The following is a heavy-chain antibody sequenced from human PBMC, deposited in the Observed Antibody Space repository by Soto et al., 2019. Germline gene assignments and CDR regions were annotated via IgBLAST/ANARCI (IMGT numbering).Heavy chain of an antibody. CDR3: ARHLSTTIATLPFDD. V-gene: IGHV4-59*08. CDR2: IYYSGST. Sequence: SETLSLTCTVSGGSISSYYWSWIRQPPGKGLEWIAYIYYSGSTEYNPSLKSRVTISVDTSKNQFSLKLSSVTAADTAVYYCARHLSTTIATLPFDDWGKGTLVTVSS. CDR1: GGSISSYY. J-gene: IGHJ4*02. D-gene: IGHD1-1*01.